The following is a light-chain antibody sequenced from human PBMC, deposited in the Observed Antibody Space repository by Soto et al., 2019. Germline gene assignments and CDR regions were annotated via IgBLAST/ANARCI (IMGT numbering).Light chain of an antibody. Sequence: QPVLTQSPSASASLGASVKLTCTLSSGHSSYAIAWHRQQPEKGPRYLMKLNSDGSHTKGDGIPDRFSGSSSGAERYLTISSLQSEDEADYYCQTWGTVGVFGGGTKVTVL. CDR3: QTWGTVGV. CDR2: LNSDGSH. J-gene: IGLJ3*02. V-gene: IGLV4-69*01. CDR1: SGHSSYA.